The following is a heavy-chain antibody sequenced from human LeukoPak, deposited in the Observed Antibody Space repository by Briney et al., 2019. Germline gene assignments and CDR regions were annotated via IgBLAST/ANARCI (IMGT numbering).Heavy chain of an antibody. CDR3: AREWRDGHLSAFDI. CDR2: TYYRSKWYN. D-gene: IGHD5-24*01. J-gene: IGHJ3*02. V-gene: IGHV6-1*01. CDR1: GDRVSSNSAA. Sequence: SQTLSLTCAISGDRVSSNSAAWNWIRQSPSRGLEWLGRTYYRSKWYNDYAVSVKSRLTINPDTSKNQFSLQLNSVTTEDTAVYYCAREWRDGHLSAFDIWGQGTMVTVSS.